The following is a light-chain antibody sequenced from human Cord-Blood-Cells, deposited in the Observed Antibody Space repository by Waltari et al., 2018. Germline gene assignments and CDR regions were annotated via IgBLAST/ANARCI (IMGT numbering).Light chain of an antibody. V-gene: IGLV2-8*01. Sequence: QSALTQPPSASGSPGQSVPIPSTATSSDVGRSTYLSWYQQHPGKAPTLMIYEVSKRPSGVPDRFSGSKSGNTASLTVSGLQAEDEADYYCSSYAGSNNVVFGGGTKLTVL. CDR3: SSYAGSNNVV. J-gene: IGLJ2*01. CDR1: SSDVGRSTY. CDR2: EVS.